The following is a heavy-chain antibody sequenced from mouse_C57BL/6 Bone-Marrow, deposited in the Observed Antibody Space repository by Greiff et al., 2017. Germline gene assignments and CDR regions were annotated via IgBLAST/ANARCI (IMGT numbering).Heavy chain of an antibody. CDR3: ARLGRGYFDV. Sequence: DVQLQESGGGLVQPGGSLKLSCAASGFTFSDYYMYWVRQTPEKRLEWVAYISNGGGSTYYPDTVKGRFTISRDNAKNTLYLQMSRLKSEDTAMYYCARLGRGYFDVWGTGTTVTVSS. D-gene: IGHD4-1*01. V-gene: IGHV5-12*01. J-gene: IGHJ1*03. CDR2: ISNGGGST. CDR1: GFTFSDYY.